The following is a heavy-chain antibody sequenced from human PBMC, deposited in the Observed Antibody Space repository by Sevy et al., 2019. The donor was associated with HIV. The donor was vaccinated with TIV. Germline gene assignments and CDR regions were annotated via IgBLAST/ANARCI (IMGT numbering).Heavy chain of an antibody. D-gene: IGHD1-26*01. CDR2: IYPGDSDT. J-gene: IGHJ6*02. Sequence: GESLKISCKGSGYSFTSYWIGWVRQMPGKGLEWMGIIYPGDSDTRYSPSFQGQVTISADKSISTAYLQWSSRKASDTAMYYCARRGEMGDYYYGMDVWGQGTTVTVSS. V-gene: IGHV5-51*01. CDR3: ARRGEMGDYYYGMDV. CDR1: GYSFTSYW.